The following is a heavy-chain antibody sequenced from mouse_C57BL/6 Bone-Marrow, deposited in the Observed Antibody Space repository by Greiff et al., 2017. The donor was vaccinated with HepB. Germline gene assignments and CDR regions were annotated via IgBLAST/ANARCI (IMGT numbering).Heavy chain of an antibody. CDR1: GYTFTGYW. V-gene: IGHV1-9*01. D-gene: IGHD1-1*01. CDR2: ILPGSGST. Sequence: QVQLQQSGAELMKPGASVKLSCKATGYTFTGYWIEWVKQRPGHGLEWIGEILPGSGSTNYNEKFKGKATFTADTSSNTAYMQLSSLTTEDSAIYYCARGMGYYYGSSYGYFDVWGTGTTVTVSS. J-gene: IGHJ1*03. CDR3: ARGMGYYYGSSYGYFDV.